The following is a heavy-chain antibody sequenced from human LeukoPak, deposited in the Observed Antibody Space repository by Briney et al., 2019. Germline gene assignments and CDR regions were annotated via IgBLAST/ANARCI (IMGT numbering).Heavy chain of an antibody. CDR2: IWYDGSNK. J-gene: IGHJ3*02. D-gene: IGHD2-15*01. V-gene: IGHV3-33*08. CDR1: GFNFSIYW. CDR3: AREADCSGGGCYRGAFDI. Sequence: GGSLRLSCVVSGFNFSIYWMHWVRQAPGKGLVWVAVIWYDGSNKYYGDSVKGRLTISRDNSKNTLFLQMNSLRAEDTAVYYCAREADCSGGGCYRGAFDIWGQGTMVAVSS.